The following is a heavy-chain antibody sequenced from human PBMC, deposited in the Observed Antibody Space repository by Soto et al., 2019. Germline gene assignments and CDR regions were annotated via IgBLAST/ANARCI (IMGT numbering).Heavy chain of an antibody. CDR2: INPNSGGT. D-gene: IGHD6-19*01. CDR3: ARGPLQYSSGWYAFDI. J-gene: IGHJ3*02. CDR1: GYTFTGYY. V-gene: IGHV1-2*04. Sequence: GASVMVSCKASGYTFTGYYMHWVRQAPGQGLEWMGWINPNSGGTNYAQKFQGWVTMTRDTSISTAYMELSRLRSDDTAVYYCARGPLQYSSGWYAFDIWGQGTMVTVSS.